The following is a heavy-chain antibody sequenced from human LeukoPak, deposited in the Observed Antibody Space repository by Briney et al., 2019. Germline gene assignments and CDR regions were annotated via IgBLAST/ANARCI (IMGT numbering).Heavy chain of an antibody. CDR2: ISSSSTYT. CDR1: GFTFSDHY. D-gene: IGHD3-22*01. V-gene: IGHV3-11*06. Sequence: GGSLRLSCAASGFTFSDHYMSWIRQAPGKGLEWVSYISSSSTYTNYADSVKGRFTISRDNTKNSLYLQMNSLRAEDAAVYYCARRYYDSSGYYAFDCWGQGTLVTVSS. CDR3: ARRYYDSSGYYAFDC. J-gene: IGHJ4*02.